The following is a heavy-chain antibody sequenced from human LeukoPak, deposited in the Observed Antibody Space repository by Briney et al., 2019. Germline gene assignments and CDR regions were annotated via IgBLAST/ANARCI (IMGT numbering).Heavy chain of an antibody. J-gene: IGHJ4*02. D-gene: IGHD1-26*01. CDR3: ARARGRAGARFDY. CDR2: INHGGTA. CDR1: GVSFSDYY. Sequence: SETLSLTCAVYGVSFSDYYWSWIRQPPGEGLEWIGEINHGGTANYNPSLKSRVTISVDASKNQFSLKLNSVTAADTAVYYCARARGRAGARFDYWGQGTLVTVSS. V-gene: IGHV4-34*01.